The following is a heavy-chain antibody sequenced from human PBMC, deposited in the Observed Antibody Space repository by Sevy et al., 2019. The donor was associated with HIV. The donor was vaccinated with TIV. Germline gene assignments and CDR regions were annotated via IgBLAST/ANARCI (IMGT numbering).Heavy chain of an antibody. CDR2: IYYSGST. Sequence: SETLSLTCTVSGGSISSSIYYWGWIRQPPGKGLEWIGSIYYSGSTYYNPSLKSRVTIAVDTSKNQFSLKLSPVPAADTAVYYCARLGEHGDFWSGYYFLDXXXXGTLVNVSS. CDR3: ARLGEHGDFWSGYYFLDX. V-gene: IGHV4-39*01. D-gene: IGHD3-3*01. CDR1: GGSISSSIYY. J-gene: IGHJ5*02.